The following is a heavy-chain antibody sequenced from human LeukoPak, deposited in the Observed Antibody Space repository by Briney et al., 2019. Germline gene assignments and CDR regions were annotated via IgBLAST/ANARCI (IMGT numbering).Heavy chain of an antibody. J-gene: IGHJ4*02. V-gene: IGHV3-30*18. D-gene: IGHD6-19*01. CDR2: ISYDGSNK. CDR1: GFTFSSYG. Sequence: GGSLRLSCAASGFTFSSYGMHWVRQAPGKGLEWVAVISYDGSNKYYADSVKGRFTISRDNSKNTLYLQMNSLRAEDTAVYYCANYPGIAVAGTGLFDYWGQGTLVTVSS. CDR3: ANYPGIAVAGTGLFDY.